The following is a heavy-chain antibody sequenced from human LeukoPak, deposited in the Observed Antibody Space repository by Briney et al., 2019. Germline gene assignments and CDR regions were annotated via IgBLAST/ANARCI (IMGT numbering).Heavy chain of an antibody. CDR2: ISAYNGNT. CDR3: ARDVMITFGGVIVIRYFDY. CDR1: GCTFTSYG. D-gene: IGHD3-16*02. J-gene: IGHJ4*02. V-gene: IGHV1-18*01. Sequence: ASVKVSCKASGCTFTSYGISWVRQAPGQGLEWMGWISAYNGNTNYAQKLQGRVTMTTDTSTSTAYMELRSLRSDDTAVYYCARDVMITFGGVIVIRYFDYWGQGTLVTVSS.